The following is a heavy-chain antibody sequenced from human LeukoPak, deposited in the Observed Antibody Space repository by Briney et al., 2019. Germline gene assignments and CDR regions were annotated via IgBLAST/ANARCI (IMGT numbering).Heavy chain of an antibody. CDR1: VYTFTSYG. CDR3: ARDRGRIAVAGTEDYLDY. Sequence: AAVKVSCMSSVYTFTSYGSSGVRQAPGQGGEWMGWISAYNGNTNYAQKLQGRVTMTPDTSTSTAYIELRSLRSDDTAVYYCARDRGRIAVAGTEDYLDYRGQGTLVTVSS. D-gene: IGHD6-19*01. J-gene: IGHJ4*02. V-gene: IGHV1-18*01. CDR2: ISAYNGNT.